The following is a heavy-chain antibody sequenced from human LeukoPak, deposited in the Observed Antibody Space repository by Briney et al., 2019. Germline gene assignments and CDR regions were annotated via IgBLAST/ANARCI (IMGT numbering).Heavy chain of an antibody. CDR2: IKQDGSEK. Sequence: GGSLRLSCAASGFTFSSYWMSWVRQAPGKGLEWVANIKQDGSEKYYVDSVKGRVTISRDNAKNSLYLQMNSLRAEDTALYYCARERRPTYYDFWSGSHYYYMDVWGKGTTVTVSS. CDR1: GFTFSSYW. CDR3: ARERRPTYYDFWSGSHYYYMDV. V-gene: IGHV3-7*03. J-gene: IGHJ6*03. D-gene: IGHD3-3*01.